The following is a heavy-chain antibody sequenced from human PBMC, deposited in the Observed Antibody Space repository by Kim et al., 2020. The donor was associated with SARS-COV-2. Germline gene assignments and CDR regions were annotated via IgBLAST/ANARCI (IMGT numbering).Heavy chain of an antibody. CDR1: GFTFSNAW. D-gene: IGHD3-3*01. V-gene: IGHV3-15*01. J-gene: IGHJ4*02. CDR3: TARDYDFWSGMRDPSTHDY. CDR2: IKCKTSGGTS. Sequence: GGSLRLSCAASGFTFSNAWMNWVRQAPGKGLEWVGRIKCKTSGGTSDYAAPGKGSFTISRADSKTTLYLQRNRLKTEDTAVYDCTARDYDFWSGMRDPSTHDYWGQGTLVTVSS.